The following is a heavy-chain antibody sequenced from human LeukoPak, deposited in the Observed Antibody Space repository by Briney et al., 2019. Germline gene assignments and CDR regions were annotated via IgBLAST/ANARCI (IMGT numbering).Heavy chain of an antibody. CDR1: GYTFTGYY. D-gene: IGHD2-2*01. J-gene: IGHJ4*02. V-gene: IGHV1-2*02. Sequence: ASVKVSCKASGYTFTGYYMHWVRQAPGQGLEWMGWINPNSGGTNYAQKLQGRVTMTRDTSISTAYMELSRLRSDDTAVYYCAREEYQLQSYYFDYWGQGTLVTVSS. CDR2: INPNSGGT. CDR3: AREEYQLQSYYFDY.